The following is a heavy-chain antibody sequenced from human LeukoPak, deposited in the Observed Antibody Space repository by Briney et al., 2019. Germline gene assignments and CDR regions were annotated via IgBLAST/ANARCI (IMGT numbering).Heavy chain of an antibody. Sequence: PGGSLRLSCAASGFTFSSYAMNWVRQAPGKGLEWVSTISGSAGNTYYGDSVKGRFTISRDNSKSMLFLQMNSLRAADTAVYYCAKDSSSSNYYYGMDVWGQGTTVTVSS. V-gene: IGHV3-23*01. CDR2: ISGSAGNT. D-gene: IGHD6-6*01. CDR1: GFTFSSYA. J-gene: IGHJ6*02. CDR3: AKDSSSSNYYYGMDV.